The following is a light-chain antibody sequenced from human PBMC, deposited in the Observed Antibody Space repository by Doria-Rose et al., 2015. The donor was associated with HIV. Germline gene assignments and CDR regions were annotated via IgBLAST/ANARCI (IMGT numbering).Light chain of an antibody. V-gene: IGKV3-20*01. Sequence: EIVLTQSPGTLSLSPGERATLSCRASQSFSSTYLAWYQQKPGQAPSLLIYDGSTRATDIPDRFSASGSGTDFTLTISRLEPEDFAPYYCHQYGTSWTFGQGTKVEI. J-gene: IGKJ1*01. CDR1: QSFSSTY. CDR2: DGS. CDR3: HQYGTSWT.